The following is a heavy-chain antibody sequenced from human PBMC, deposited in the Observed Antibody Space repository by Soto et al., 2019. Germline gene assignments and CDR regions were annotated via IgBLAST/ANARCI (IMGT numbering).Heavy chain of an antibody. D-gene: IGHD2-8*01. Sequence: EVQLVESGGGLVQPGGSLRLSCAASGFTFSSYTMHWVLQAPGKGLEYVSGVTDNGGNTYYVNSVKGRFTISRDNSKNMLYLQIGSVRADDMGVYFCARDARMSRAAKGGRVFDIWGPGTMVTLSS. CDR2: VTDNGGNT. CDR1: GFTFSSYT. CDR3: ARDARMSRAAKGGRVFDI. V-gene: IGHV3-64*01. J-gene: IGHJ3*02.